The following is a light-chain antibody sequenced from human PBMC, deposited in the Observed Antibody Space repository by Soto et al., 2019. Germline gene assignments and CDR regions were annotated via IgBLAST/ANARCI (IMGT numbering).Light chain of an antibody. CDR2: DAS. Sequence: DLLLTQSPDFLVVSLGERATINCKSSQSVLYNSDNKNYLGWYQQKPGKAPKLLIYDASNLETGVPSRFSGSGSGTDFTFTISSLQPEDIATYYCQQYDNLPLTFGGGTKVDIK. V-gene: IGKV1-33*01. CDR1: QSVLYNSDNKNY. CDR3: QQYDNLPLT. J-gene: IGKJ4*01.